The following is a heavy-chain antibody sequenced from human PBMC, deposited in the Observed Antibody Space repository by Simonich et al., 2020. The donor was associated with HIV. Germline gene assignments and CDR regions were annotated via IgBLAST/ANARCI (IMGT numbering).Heavy chain of an antibody. V-gene: IGHV3-30*07. D-gene: IGHD3-16*01. J-gene: IGHJ4*02. CDR3: ASGGSISSVWADDY. CDR1: GFTFSSYA. CDR2: ISYDGSNK. Sequence: QVQLVESGGGVVPPGRSLRLSCAASGFTFSSYAMHWVRQAPGKGLAVVAVISYDGSNKYYADSVKGRFTISRDNSKNTLYLQMNSLRAEDTAVYYCASGGSISSVWADDYWGQGTLVTVSS.